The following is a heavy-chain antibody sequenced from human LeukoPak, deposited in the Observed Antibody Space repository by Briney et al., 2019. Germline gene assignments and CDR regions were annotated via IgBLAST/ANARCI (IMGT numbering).Heavy chain of an antibody. Sequence: SETLSLTCTVSGGSISSYYWSWIRQPPGKGLEWIGYIYYSGSTNYNPSLKSRVTISVDTSKNQFSLKLSSVTAADTAVYYCARAQGYGSGNCYYYYGMDVWGQGTTITVSS. CDR1: GGSISSYY. V-gene: IGHV4-59*01. J-gene: IGHJ6*02. CDR3: ARAQGYGSGNCYYYYGMDV. D-gene: IGHD3-10*01. CDR2: IYYSGST.